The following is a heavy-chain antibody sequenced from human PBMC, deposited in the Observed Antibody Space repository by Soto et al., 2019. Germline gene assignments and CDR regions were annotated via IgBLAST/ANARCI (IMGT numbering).Heavy chain of an antibody. D-gene: IGHD6-19*01. V-gene: IGHV4-61*01. J-gene: IGHJ6*02. CDR3: ARGIEGWYQGRSYYGMDV. CDR2: IYYSGST. CDR1: GGSVSSGSYY. Sequence: QVQLQESGPGLVKPSETLSLTCTVSGGSVSSGSYYWSWIRQPPGKGLEWIGYIYYSGSTNYNPSLKSRVTRSVDTSKDQFSLKLSSVTAADTAVYYCARGIEGWYQGRSYYGMDVWGQGTTVTVSS.